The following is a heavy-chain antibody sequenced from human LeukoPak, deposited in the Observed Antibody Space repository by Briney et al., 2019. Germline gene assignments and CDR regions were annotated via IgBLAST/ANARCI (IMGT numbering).Heavy chain of an antibody. Sequence: SETLSLTCAVYGGSFSGYYWSWIRQPPGKGLEWIGYIYYSGSTNYNPSLKSRVTISVDTSKNQFSLKLSSVTAADTAVYYCARHYDSSGSSDYWGQGTLVTVSS. V-gene: IGHV4-59*08. CDR2: IYYSGST. CDR1: GGSFSGYY. J-gene: IGHJ4*02. D-gene: IGHD3-22*01. CDR3: ARHYDSSGSSDY.